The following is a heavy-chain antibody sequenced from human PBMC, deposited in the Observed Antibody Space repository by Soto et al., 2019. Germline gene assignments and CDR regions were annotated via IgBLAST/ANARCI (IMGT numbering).Heavy chain of an antibody. D-gene: IGHD1-1*01. CDR1: GGSISSSPYY. V-gene: IGHV4-39*01. Sequence: QLQLQESGPGLVKPSETLSLTCTVSGGSISSSPYYWAWIRQPPGKGLQWIGNIYYNGNTFYNPSLRSRVNISLDPSKSQFSLGLSSVTASDTAVYYCARHGPLTNHWNQLNRWGQGTLVTVSS. CDR2: IYYNGNT. J-gene: IGHJ5*02. CDR3: ARHGPLTNHWNQLNR.